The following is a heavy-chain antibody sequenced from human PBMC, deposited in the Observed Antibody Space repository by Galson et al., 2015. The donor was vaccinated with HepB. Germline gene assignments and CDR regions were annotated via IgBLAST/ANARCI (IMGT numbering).Heavy chain of an antibody. D-gene: IGHD3-16*01. CDR2: ISSNGGST. Sequence: SLRLSCAASGFTFSSYAMHWVRQAPGKGLEYVSAISSNGGSTYYADSVKGRFTISRDNSKNTLYLQMSSLRAEDTAVYYCVSRTDYTYDYWGQGTLVTVSS. CDR1: GFTFSSYA. V-gene: IGHV3-64D*06. J-gene: IGHJ4*02. CDR3: VSRTDYTYDY.